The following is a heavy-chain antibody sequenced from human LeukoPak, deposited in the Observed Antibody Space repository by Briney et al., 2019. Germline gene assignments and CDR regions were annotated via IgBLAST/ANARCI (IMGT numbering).Heavy chain of an antibody. D-gene: IGHD3-16*01. J-gene: IGHJ4*02. CDR2: ISSSGSTI. CDR1: GFTFSSYE. V-gene: IGHV3-48*03. Sequence: GGSLRLSCAASGFTFSSYEMNWVRQAPGKGLEWVSYISSSGSTIYYADSVKGRFTISRDNAKNSLYLQMNSLRAEDTAVYYCARSLEYYDYVWGSPAPDYWGQGTLVTVSS. CDR3: ARSLEYYDYVWGSPAPDY.